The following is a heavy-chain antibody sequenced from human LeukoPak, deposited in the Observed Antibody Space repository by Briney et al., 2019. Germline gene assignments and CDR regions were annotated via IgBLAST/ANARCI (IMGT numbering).Heavy chain of an antibody. Sequence: PGGSLRLSCAASGFTVSSNYMSWVRQAPGKGLEWVSVIYSGGSTYYADSVKGRFTISRHNSKNTLYLQMNSLRAEDTAVYYCARVPTTVTTVYFDYWGQGTLVTVSS. CDR2: IYSGGST. CDR3: ARVPTTVTTVYFDY. V-gene: IGHV3-53*04. CDR1: GFTVSSNY. D-gene: IGHD4-17*01. J-gene: IGHJ4*02.